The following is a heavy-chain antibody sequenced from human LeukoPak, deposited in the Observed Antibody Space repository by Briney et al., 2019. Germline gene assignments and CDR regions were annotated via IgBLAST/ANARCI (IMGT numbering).Heavy chain of an antibody. V-gene: IGHV3-9*01. J-gene: IGHJ4*02. CDR1: GFTFDAYA. CDR3: ARGGSYYDSSGSQVDY. Sequence: PGGSLRLSCAASGFTFDAYAMHWVRHAPGKGLEWVSGISWNGGGMGYAVSVKGRFTISRDNAKNSLYLQMNSLRAEDTAVYYCARGGSYYDSSGSQVDYWGQGTLVTVSS. D-gene: IGHD3-22*01. CDR2: ISWNGGGM.